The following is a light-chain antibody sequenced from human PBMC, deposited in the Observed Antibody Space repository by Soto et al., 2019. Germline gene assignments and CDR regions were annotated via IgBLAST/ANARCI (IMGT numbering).Light chain of an antibody. CDR2: DAS. Sequence: ILMTQSPATLSVSPGERATLSCRASQSISNNLAWYQQKPGQAPRLLIYDASTRATGIPARFSGSGSGTEFTLTISGLQSEDVAVYYCQQYNNWPRWTFGQGTKVEIK. CDR1: QSISNN. CDR3: QQYNNWPRWT. V-gene: IGKV3-15*01. J-gene: IGKJ1*01.